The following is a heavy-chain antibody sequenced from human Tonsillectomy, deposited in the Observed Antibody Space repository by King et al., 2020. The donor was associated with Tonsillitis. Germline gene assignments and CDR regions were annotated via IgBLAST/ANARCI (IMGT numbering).Heavy chain of an antibody. Sequence: VQLVESGGGLIQPGGSLRLSCAASGFTVSSNYMSWVRQAPGKGLEWASVIYSGGSTYYADSVKGRFTISRDNSKNTLYLQMNSLRAEDTAVYYCARSIIMITFGGVNSFYFDYWGQGTLVTVSS. CDR1: GFTVSSNY. D-gene: IGHD3-16*01. J-gene: IGHJ4*02. CDR2: IYSGGST. CDR3: ARSIIMITFGGVNSFYFDY. V-gene: IGHV3-53*01.